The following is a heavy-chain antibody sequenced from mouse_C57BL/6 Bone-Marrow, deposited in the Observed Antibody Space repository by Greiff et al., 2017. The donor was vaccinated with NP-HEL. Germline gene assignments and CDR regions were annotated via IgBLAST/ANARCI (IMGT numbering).Heavy chain of an antibody. V-gene: IGHV1-26*01. Sequence: EVQLQQSGPELVKPGASVKISCKASGYTFTDYYMNWVKQSHGKSLEWIGDINPNNGGTSYNQKFKGKATLTVDKSSSTAYMELRSLTSEDSAVYYCAPLYYSNYFDYWGQGTTLTVSS. D-gene: IGHD2-5*01. CDR2: INPNNGGT. CDR3: APLYYSNYFDY. J-gene: IGHJ2*01. CDR1: GYTFTDYY.